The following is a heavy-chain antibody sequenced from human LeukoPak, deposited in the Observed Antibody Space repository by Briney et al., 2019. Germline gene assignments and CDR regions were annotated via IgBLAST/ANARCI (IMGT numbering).Heavy chain of an antibody. J-gene: IGHJ4*02. CDR1: GFTFSTYW. V-gene: IGHV3-7*05. Sequence: GGSLRLSCAGSGFTFSTYWMSWVRQAPGKGLEWVAIINQDGSIKKCVDPVNGRFTISRDNAENSVYLQMNSLRAEDTAVYFCANAARGPTSVVRWGQGTLVTVSS. CDR2: INQDGSIK. CDR3: ANAARGPTSVVR. D-gene: IGHD3-10*01.